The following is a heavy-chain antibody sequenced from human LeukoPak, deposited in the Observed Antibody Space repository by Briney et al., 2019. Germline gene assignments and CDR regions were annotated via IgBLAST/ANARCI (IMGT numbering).Heavy chain of an antibody. J-gene: IGHJ4*02. D-gene: IGHD2-2*01. V-gene: IGHV3-30*18. Sequence: PGGSLRLSCAASGFTFSSHGMHWVRQAPGKGLEWVAVISYDGSNKYYADSVKGRFTISRDNSKNTLYLQMNSLRAEDTAVYYCAKGHNIVVVPAAIDYWGQGTLVTVSS. CDR2: ISYDGSNK. CDR3: AKGHNIVVVPAAIDY. CDR1: GFTFSSHG.